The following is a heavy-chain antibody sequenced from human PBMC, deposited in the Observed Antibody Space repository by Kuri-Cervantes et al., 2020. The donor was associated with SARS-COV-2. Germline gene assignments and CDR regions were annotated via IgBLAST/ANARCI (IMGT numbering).Heavy chain of an antibody. Sequence: GESLKISCAASGFTFSRNAMHWVRQAPGKGLEYVSSISDNGGSTYYANSVKGRFTISRDNFKNTLYLQMDNLRAEDMAVYYCAKDRDTSGYYYYYMDVWGKGTTVTVSS. J-gene: IGHJ6*03. CDR2: ISDNGGST. V-gene: IGHV3-64*01. CDR1: GFTFSRNA. D-gene: IGHD3-22*01. CDR3: AKDRDTSGYYYYYMDV.